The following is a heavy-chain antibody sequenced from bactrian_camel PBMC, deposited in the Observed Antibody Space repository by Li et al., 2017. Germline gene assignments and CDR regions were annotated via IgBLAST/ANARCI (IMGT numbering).Heavy chain of an antibody. D-gene: IGHD4*01. J-gene: IGHJ6*01. CDR1: GITTRKYW. CDR3: RCARGATFGY. V-gene: IGHV3S6*01. CDR2: IDQDGSDA. Sequence: HVQLVESGGGEVQPGHSLRLSCSASGITTRKYWMYWVRQAPGKPLEWVSGIDQDGSDARYPDSVKGRFTISQGTAKTTVYLQMDNLKPEDTAVYYCRCARGATFGYWGQGTQVTVS.